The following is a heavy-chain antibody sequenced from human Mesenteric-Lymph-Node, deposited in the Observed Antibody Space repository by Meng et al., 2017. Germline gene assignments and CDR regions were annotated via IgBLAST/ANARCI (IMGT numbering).Heavy chain of an antibody. D-gene: IGHD2-8*01. V-gene: IGHV4-38-2*02. CDR3: ARDNWALYDFDY. CDR1: GYSISSGYY. CDR2: IYHSGST. Sequence: SETLSLTCTVSGYSISSGYYWGWIRQPPGKGLEWIGSIYHSGSTYYNPSLKSRVTISVDTSKNQFSLKLSSVTAADTAVYYCARDNWALYDFDYWGQGTLVTVSS. J-gene: IGHJ4*02.